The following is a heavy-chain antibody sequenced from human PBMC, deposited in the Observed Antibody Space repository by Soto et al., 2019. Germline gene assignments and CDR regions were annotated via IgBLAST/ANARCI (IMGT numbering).Heavy chain of an antibody. Sequence: QVQLVQTGAEVKKPGASVKVSCKASGYTFTSYDINWVRQATGQGLEWMGWMNPNSGNTGYAQKFQGRITMNRNTSLSNAYMGRCSLRSEYTAVYYCGRGMADIVVVPAAMLNYYYYYMDVWGKGTTVTVS. D-gene: IGHD2-2*01. V-gene: IGHV1-8*01. CDR1: GYTFTSYD. CDR2: MNPNSGNT. J-gene: IGHJ6*03. CDR3: GRGMADIVVVPAAMLNYYYYYMDV.